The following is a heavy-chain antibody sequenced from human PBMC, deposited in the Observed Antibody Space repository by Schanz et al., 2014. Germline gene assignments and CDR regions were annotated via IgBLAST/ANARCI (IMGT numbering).Heavy chain of an antibody. D-gene: IGHD1-1*01. CDR3: MAMGRNTSHYFDH. CDR2: ISYDGVNT. V-gene: IGHV3-30*19. J-gene: IGHJ4*02. Sequence: QAQLVESGGGVVQPGRSLRLSCVASGFTFISYDIHWVRQAPGKGLEWVAVISYDGVNTYYADSVKGRFTIARDNSKNTLFLQMDSLRVEDTAVYYCMAMGRNTSHYFDHWGQGTLVTVSS. CDR1: GFTFISYD.